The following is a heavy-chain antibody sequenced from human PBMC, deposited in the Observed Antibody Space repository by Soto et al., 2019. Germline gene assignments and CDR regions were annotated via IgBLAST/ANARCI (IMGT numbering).Heavy chain of an antibody. CDR1: GGSFSGYY. CDR2: INHSGST. CDR3: ARVERVLRFFRVGRSGMDV. D-gene: IGHD3-3*01. J-gene: IGHJ6*02. Sequence: PSETLSLTCAVYGGSFSGYYWSWIRQPPGKGLEWIGEINHSGSTNYNPSLKSRVTISVDTSKNQFSLKLSSVTAADTAVYYCARVERVLRFFRVGRSGMDVWGQGTTVTV. V-gene: IGHV4-34*01.